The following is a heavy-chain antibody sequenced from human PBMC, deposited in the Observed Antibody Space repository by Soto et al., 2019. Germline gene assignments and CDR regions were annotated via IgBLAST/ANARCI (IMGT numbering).Heavy chain of an antibody. V-gene: IGHV4-31*03. Sequence: SETLSLTCTVSGGSISSGGYYWSWIRQHPGKGLEWIGYIYYSGSTYYNPSLNSRVIISVDTSKNQFSLKLSSVTAADTAVYYCAREARGGNYLLPRYYFDYWGQGTLVTVSS. CDR3: AREARGGNYLLPRYYFDY. J-gene: IGHJ4*02. CDR2: IYYSGST. CDR1: GGSISSGGYY. D-gene: IGHD1-26*01.